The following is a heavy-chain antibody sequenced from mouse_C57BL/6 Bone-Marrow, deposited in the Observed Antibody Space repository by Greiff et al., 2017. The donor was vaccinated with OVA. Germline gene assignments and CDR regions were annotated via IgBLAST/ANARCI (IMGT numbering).Heavy chain of an antibody. Sequence: QVQLQQSGAELVRPGTSVKVTCKASGYAFTNYLIEWVKQRPGQGLEWIGVINPGSGGTNYNEKFKGKATLTADKSSSTAYMQLSSLTSEDSAVYFCARDGNDYDRYYFDYWGQGTTLTVSS. CDR1: GYAFTNYL. V-gene: IGHV1-54*01. D-gene: IGHD2-4*01. CDR2: INPGSGGT. CDR3: ARDGNDYDRYYFDY. J-gene: IGHJ2*01.